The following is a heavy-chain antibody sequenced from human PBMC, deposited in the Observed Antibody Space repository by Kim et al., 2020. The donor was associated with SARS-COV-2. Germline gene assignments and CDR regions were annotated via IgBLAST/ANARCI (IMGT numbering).Heavy chain of an antibody. CDR3: ARGSTIY. CDR2: LKQDGSQK. V-gene: IGHV3-7*03. CDR1: GFTFSSYW. D-gene: IGHD5-12*01. Sequence: GGSLRLSCAASGFTFSSYWMNWVRQAPGKGLEWVASLKQDGSQKYYVDSVKGRFTISRDNAKNSLYLQMNTLRVEDTDIYYCARGSTIYWGQGTLVTVSS. J-gene: IGHJ4*02.